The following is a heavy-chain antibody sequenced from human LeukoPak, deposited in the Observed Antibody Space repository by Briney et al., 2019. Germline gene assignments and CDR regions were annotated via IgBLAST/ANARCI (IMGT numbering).Heavy chain of an antibody. V-gene: IGHV3-23*01. CDR1: GFTFSSYA. J-gene: IGHJ4*02. CDR3: AKDASVVVAASETDY. CDR2: ISGSGGST. Sequence: GGSLRLSCAASGFTFSSYAMSWVRQAPGKGLEWVSAISGSGGSTYYADSVKGRFTISRDNSKNTLYLQMNSLRAEDTTVYYCAKDASVVVAASETDYWSQGTLVTVSS. D-gene: IGHD2-15*01.